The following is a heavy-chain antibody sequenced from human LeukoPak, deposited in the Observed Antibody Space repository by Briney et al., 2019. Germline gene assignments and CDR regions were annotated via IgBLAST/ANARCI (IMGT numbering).Heavy chain of an antibody. CDR2: IYYSGST. V-gene: IGHV4-31*03. Sequence: SETLSLTCTVSGGSISSGGYYWSWIRQHPGKGLEWIGYIYYSGSTYYNPSPQSRVSMSVDTSKNQFSLRLNSVTAADTAVYYCARDLRVSSSWYLDCWGQGTLVTVSS. D-gene: IGHD6-13*01. J-gene: IGHJ4*02. CDR1: GGSISSGGYY. CDR3: ARDLRVSSSWYLDC.